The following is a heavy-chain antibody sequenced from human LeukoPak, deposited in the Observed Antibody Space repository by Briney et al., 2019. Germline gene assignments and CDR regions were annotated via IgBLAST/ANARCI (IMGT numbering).Heavy chain of an antibody. D-gene: IGHD6-6*01. J-gene: IGHJ4*02. V-gene: IGHV3-48*03. CDR3: ARDSSSSLLGY. Sequence: GGSLRLSCAASGFSFSSYEMNWVRQAPGKGLEWVSYISSSGSTIYYADSVKGRFTISRDNAKNSLYLQMNSLRAEDTAVYYCARDSSSSLLGYWGQGTLVTVSS. CDR1: GFSFSSYE. CDR2: ISSSGSTI.